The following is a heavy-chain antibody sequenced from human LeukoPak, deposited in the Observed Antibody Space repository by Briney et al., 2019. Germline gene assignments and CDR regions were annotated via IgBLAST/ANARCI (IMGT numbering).Heavy chain of an antibody. Sequence: PGGSLRLSCAASGFIFSSHWMTWVRQAPGRGLEWVAVISYDGSNKYYADSVKGRFTISRDNSKNTLYLQMGSLRAEDMAVYYCAIAYSSSWYYFDYWGQGTLVTVSS. CDR2: ISYDGSNK. J-gene: IGHJ4*01. V-gene: IGHV3-30*14. D-gene: IGHD6-13*01. CDR1: GFIFSSHW. CDR3: AIAYSSSWYYFDY.